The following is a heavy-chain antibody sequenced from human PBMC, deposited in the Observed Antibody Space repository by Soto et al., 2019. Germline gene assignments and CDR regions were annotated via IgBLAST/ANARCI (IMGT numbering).Heavy chain of an antibody. CDR1: GGSISSGGYP. V-gene: IGHV4-30-2*01. D-gene: IGHD3-10*01. J-gene: IGHJ4*02. CDR3: ARGGVRGDVDY. CDR2: IYHSGST. Sequence: QLQLQESGSGLVKPSQTLSLTCAVSGGSISSGGYPWSWIRQPPGKGLEWIGNIYHSGSTYYNPSLKSRVTLSVDRSKNPFSLKLSSVNAADTAVYSCARGGVRGDVDYWGQGTLVTVSS.